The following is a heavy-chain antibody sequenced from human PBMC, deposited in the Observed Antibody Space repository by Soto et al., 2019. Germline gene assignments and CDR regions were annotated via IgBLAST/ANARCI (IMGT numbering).Heavy chain of an antibody. D-gene: IGHD6-13*01. J-gene: IGHJ4*02. Sequence: QVQLVESGGGVVRQGRSLRLTCEASGFTLRNYGMHWVRQAPGKGLDWVAVISHDGSDENYADSMKGRFIISRDNSENTLFLNMNSLKPEDTAVYYCAKENQHLVHDYWRQGTLVTVSS. CDR1: GFTLRNYG. CDR2: ISHDGSDE. CDR3: AKENQHLVHDY. V-gene: IGHV3-30*18.